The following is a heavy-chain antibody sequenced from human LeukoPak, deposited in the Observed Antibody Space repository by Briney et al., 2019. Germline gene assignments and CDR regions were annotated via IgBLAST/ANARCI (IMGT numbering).Heavy chain of an antibody. V-gene: IGHV3-30*18. Sequence: GGSLRLSCAASGFTFSSYWMSWVRQAPGKGLEWVAFISYDGSNKYCADSVKGRFTISRDNSKNTLYLQMNNLRADDTAVYYCAKARYDGEVMIAATDYWGQGTLVTVSS. D-gene: IGHD2-15*01. CDR2: ISYDGSNK. J-gene: IGHJ4*02. CDR1: GFTFSSYW. CDR3: AKARYDGEVMIAATDY.